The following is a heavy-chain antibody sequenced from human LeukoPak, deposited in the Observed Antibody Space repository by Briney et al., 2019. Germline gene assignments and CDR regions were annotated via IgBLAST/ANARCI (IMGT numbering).Heavy chain of an antibody. J-gene: IGHJ6*03. CDR2: IYYSGST. Sequence: SETLSLTCTVSGGSISSSSYYWGWIRQPPGKGLEWIGSIYYSGSTYYNPSLKSRVTISVDTSKNQFSLKLSSVTAADTAVYYCARPLWLGEHRYYMDVWGKGTTVTISS. CDR3: ARPLWLGEHRYYMDV. D-gene: IGHD3-10*01. CDR1: GGSISSSSYY. V-gene: IGHV4-39*01.